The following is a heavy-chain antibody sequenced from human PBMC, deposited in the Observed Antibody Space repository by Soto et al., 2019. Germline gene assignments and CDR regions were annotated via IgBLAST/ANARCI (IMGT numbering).Heavy chain of an antibody. V-gene: IGHV3-23*01. CDR2: LSAGGTAT. CDR3: ARAVGGSSYAHLPAD. D-gene: IGHD5-18*01. J-gene: IGHJ4*01. CDR1: GFIFSSSA. Sequence: EVQLLESGGGLVQPGGSLRLSCAASGFIFSSSAMTWVRQAPGKGLEWVSGLSAGGTATYYADSVKGRFTISRDNSKNTLYLQVNSLRVEDTALYYCARAVGGSSYAHLPADWRHGTLVTVSS.